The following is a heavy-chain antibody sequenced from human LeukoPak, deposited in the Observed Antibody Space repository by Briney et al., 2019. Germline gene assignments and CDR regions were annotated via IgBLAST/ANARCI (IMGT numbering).Heavy chain of an antibody. V-gene: IGHV1-2*02. Sequence: GASVNVSCKASGYTFTGYYMHWVRQAPGQGLEWMGWINPNSGGTNYAQKFQGRVTMTRDTSISTAYMELSRLRSDDTAVYYCARINHSSGGTFDPWGQGTLVIVSS. CDR2: INPNSGGT. D-gene: IGHD6-19*01. CDR3: ARINHSSGGTFDP. J-gene: IGHJ5*02. CDR1: GYTFTGYY.